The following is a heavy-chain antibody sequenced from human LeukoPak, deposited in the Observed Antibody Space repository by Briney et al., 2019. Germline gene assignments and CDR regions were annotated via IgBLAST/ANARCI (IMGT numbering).Heavy chain of an antibody. Sequence: ASVKVSCKASGYTFTSYGISWVRQAPGQGLEWMGWISAYNGNTNYAQKLQGRVTMTTDTSTSTAYMELRSLRSDDTAVYYCARDHDYCSGGSCYPRNWFDPWGQGTLVTVSS. J-gene: IGHJ5*02. D-gene: IGHD2-15*01. CDR3: ARDHDYCSGGSCYPRNWFDP. CDR1: GYTFTSYG. CDR2: ISAYNGNT. V-gene: IGHV1-18*01.